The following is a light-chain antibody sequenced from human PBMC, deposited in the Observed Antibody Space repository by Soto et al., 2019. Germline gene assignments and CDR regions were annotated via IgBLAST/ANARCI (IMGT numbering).Light chain of an antibody. CDR3: QQFSSYPLT. V-gene: IGKV3-20*01. CDR1: QTVRKNY. J-gene: IGKJ4*01. CDR2: DAS. Sequence: EFVLTQSPCTLSLSQGERANLSCRASQTVRKNYLAWYQQKPGQAPRLLIYDASSRATGIPDRFSGGGSGTDFTLTISRLEPEDFAVYYCQQFSSYPLTFGGGTKVDIK.